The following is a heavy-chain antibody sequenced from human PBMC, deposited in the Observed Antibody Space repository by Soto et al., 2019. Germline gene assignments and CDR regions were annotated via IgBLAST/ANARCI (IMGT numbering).Heavy chain of an antibody. CDR1: RFTLKNYD. CDR3: AKDRQFRSYYESAGHYNN. V-gene: IGHV3-23*01. D-gene: IGHD3-10*01. Sequence: PGGSLRLSCVASRFTLKNYDMRWVRPAPGKGLEWVSGISGSGAITYYADSVRGRFTISRDNSKNTLYLQLNSLRAEDTAIYYCAKDRQFRSYYESAGHYNNWGQGTLVTVSS. J-gene: IGHJ4*02. CDR2: ISGSGAIT.